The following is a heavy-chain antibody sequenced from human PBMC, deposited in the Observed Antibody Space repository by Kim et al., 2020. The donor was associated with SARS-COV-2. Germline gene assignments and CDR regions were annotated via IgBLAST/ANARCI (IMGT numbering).Heavy chain of an antibody. CDR3: AKSERYPQRGPKGVVTALTVGYFDL. J-gene: IGHJ2*01. Sequence: GGSLRLSCAASGFTFDDYAMHWVRQAPGKGLEWVSGISWNSGSIGYADSVKGRFTISRDNAKNSLYLQMNSLRAEDTALYYCAKSERYPQRGPKGVVTALTVGYFDLWGRGTLVTVSS. D-gene: IGHD2-21*02. CDR1: GFTFDDYA. CDR2: ISWNSGSI. V-gene: IGHV3-9*01.